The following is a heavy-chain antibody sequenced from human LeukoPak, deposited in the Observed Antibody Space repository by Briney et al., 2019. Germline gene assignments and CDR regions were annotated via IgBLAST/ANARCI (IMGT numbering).Heavy chain of an antibody. CDR3: ARLGYYAGPGFDY. CDR2: IYHSGTT. CDR1: GGSISSSNW. V-gene: IGHV4-4*02. D-gene: IGHD5-18*01. Sequence: SETLSLTCAVSGGSISSSNWWSWVRQPPGKGLEWIGEIYHSGTTNYNPSLKSRVTISVDKSKNQCSLKLSSVTAADTAVYYCARLGYYAGPGFDYWGQGTLVTVSS. J-gene: IGHJ4*02.